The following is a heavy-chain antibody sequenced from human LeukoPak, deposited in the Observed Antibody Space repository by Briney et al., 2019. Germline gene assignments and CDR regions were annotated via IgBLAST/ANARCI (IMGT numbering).Heavy chain of an antibody. CDR3: AKATVTDVGYFDY. J-gene: IGHJ4*02. D-gene: IGHD4-17*01. CDR2: ISWNSGSI. V-gene: IGHV3-9*01. CDR1: GISFDDYA. Sequence: GGSLRLSCAASGISFDDYAMHWVRQAPGKGLEWVSGISWNSGSIGYADSVKGRFTISRDNAKNSLYLQMNSLGAEDTALYYCAKATVTDVGYFDYWGQGTLVTVSS.